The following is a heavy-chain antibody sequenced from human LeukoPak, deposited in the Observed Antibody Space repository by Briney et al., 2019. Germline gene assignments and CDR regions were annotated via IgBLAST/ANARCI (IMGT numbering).Heavy chain of an antibody. CDR1: GGTFSSYA. CDR2: IIPILGIA. CDR3: ARDQGKVDYYDSSGYYGPHFDY. J-gene: IGHJ4*02. Sequence: GSSVKVSCKASGGTFSSYAISWVRQAPGQGLEWMGRIIPILGIANYAQKFQGRVTITADKSTSTAYMELSSLRSEDTAVYYCARDQGKVDYYDSSGYYGPHFDYWGQGTLVTVSS. V-gene: IGHV1-69*04. D-gene: IGHD3-22*01.